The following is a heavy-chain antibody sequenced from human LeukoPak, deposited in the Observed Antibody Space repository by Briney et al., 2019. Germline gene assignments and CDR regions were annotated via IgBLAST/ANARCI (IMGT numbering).Heavy chain of an antibody. CDR2: IYKVGNT. V-gene: IGHV3-66*01. Sequence: GGSLRLSCAASGFTVSNNYMSSVRQAPGYGLAWVSVIYKVGNTFYADFVKGRFTISRDNSKNTLYLQMNSLRAEDTALYYCASDSYSPEYFQHWGQGTLVTVSS. J-gene: IGHJ1*01. CDR1: GFTVSNNY. D-gene: IGHD2-15*01. CDR3: ASDSYSPEYFQH.